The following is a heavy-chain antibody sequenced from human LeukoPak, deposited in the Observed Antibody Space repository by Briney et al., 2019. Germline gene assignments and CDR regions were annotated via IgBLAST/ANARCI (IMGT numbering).Heavy chain of an antibody. J-gene: IGHJ4*02. D-gene: IGHD3-16*02. CDR1: GVSISSGGYY. CDR2: IYHSGST. Sequence: SETLSLTCTVSGVSISSGGYYWSWIRQPPGKGLEWIGYIYHSGSTYYNPSLKSRVTISVDRSKNQFSLKLSSVTAADTAVYYCAREPLGGTLIPWVYFDYWGQGTLVTVSS. V-gene: IGHV4-30-2*01. CDR3: AREPLGGTLIPWVYFDY.